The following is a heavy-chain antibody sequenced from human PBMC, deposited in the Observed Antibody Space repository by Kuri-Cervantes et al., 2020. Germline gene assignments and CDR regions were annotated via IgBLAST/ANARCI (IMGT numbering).Heavy chain of an antibody. CDR2: INPNSGGT. CDR1: GYTFTGYY. Sequence: ASVKVSCKASGYTFTGYYMHWVRQAPGQGLEWMGWINPNSGGTNYAQKFQGRVTMTRDTSISTAYMELSRLRSDDTAVYYCARDRFLEWLGLYYYYGMDVWGQGTTVTVSS. D-gene: IGHD3-3*01. CDR3: ARDRFLEWLGLYYYYGMDV. J-gene: IGHJ6*02. V-gene: IGHV1-2*02.